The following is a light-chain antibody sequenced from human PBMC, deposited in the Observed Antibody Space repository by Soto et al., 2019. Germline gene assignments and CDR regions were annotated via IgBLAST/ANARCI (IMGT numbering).Light chain of an antibody. CDR1: SSVVGGSNY. V-gene: IGLV2-14*01. J-gene: IGLJ1*01. CDR3: SSYTSSSTLYV. Sequence: QSSLTQPASVSGSPGQSITISCTGTSSVVGGSNYVSWYQQHPGKAPKLMIYDVSNRPSGVSNRFSGSKSGNTASLTISGLQAEDEADYYCSSYTSSSTLYVFGTGTKVTVL. CDR2: DVS.